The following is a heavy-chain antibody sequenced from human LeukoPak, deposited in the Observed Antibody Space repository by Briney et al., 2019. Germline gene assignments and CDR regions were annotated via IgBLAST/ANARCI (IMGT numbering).Heavy chain of an antibody. D-gene: IGHD1-26*01. CDR3: VGGSLFDAFDI. J-gene: IGHJ3*02. Sequence: RSETLSLTCTVFGGSISSYYWSWIRQPPGKGLEWIGYIYYSGSTNYNPSLKSRVTISVDTSKNQFSLKLSSVTAADTAVYYCVGGSLFDAFDIWGQGTMVTVSS. CDR1: GGSISSYY. CDR2: IYYSGST. V-gene: IGHV4-59*01.